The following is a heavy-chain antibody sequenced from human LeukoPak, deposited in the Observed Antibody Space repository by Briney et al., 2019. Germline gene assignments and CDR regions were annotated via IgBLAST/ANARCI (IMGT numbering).Heavy chain of an antibody. D-gene: IGHD4-23*01. CDR3: ASSVNPDYGGNGPHFGY. Sequence: GGSLRLSCAASGFTFDDYAMHWVRQAPGKGLEWVSGISWNSGSIGYADSVKGRFTISRDNTKNSLYLQMNSLRVEDTALYYCASSVNPDYGGNGPHFGYWGQGTLVTVSS. J-gene: IGHJ4*02. CDR2: ISWNSGSI. CDR1: GFTFDDYA. V-gene: IGHV3-9*01.